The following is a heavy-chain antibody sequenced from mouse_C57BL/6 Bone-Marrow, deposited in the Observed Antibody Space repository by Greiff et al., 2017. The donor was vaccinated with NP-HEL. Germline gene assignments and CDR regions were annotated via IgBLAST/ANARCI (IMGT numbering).Heavy chain of an antibody. J-gene: IGHJ4*01. CDR1: GFNIKDDY. CDR2: IDPENGDT. V-gene: IGHV14-4*01. Sequence: EVQLQQSGAELVRPGASVKLSCTVSGFNIKDDYMHWVKQRPEQGLEWIGWIDPENGDTEYASKFQGKATITADTSSNPAYLQLSSLTSEDPAVYYCTTGGSSPYAMDYWGQGTSVTVSS. D-gene: IGHD1-1*01. CDR3: TTGGSSPYAMDY.